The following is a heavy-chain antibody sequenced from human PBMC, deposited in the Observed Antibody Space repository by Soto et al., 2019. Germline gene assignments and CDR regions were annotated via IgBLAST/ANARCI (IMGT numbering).Heavy chain of an antibody. CDR2: ISYRGNT. Sequence: QVQLQESGPGLVKTSETLSLTCTVSGDSISRYYWSWIRQPPGKGLEWIGYISYRGNTNYNPSLQSRVTISRDTSENQFSLRLTSVTAADTAVYYCARQMTTVTFYDYWGRGILVTVSS. J-gene: IGHJ4*01. V-gene: IGHV4-59*01. CDR3: ARQMTTVTFYDY. D-gene: IGHD4-4*01. CDR1: GDSISRYY.